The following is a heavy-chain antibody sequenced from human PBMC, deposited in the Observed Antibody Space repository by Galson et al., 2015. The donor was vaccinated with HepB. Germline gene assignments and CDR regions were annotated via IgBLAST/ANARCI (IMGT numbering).Heavy chain of an antibody. CDR1: GYTFTSYG. CDR2: MNPNSGNT. V-gene: IGHV1-8*02. J-gene: IGHJ5*02. Sequence: SVKVSCKASGYTFTSYGISWVRQAPGQGLEWMGWMNPNSGNTGYAQKFQGRVTMTRNTSISTAYMELSSLRSEDTAVYYCARVRYSSSWYWFDPWGQGTLVTVSS. D-gene: IGHD6-13*01. CDR3: ARVRYSSSWYWFDP.